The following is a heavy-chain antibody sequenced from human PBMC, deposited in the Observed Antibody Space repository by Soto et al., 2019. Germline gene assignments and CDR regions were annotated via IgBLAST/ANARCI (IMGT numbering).Heavy chain of an antibody. CDR1: GGSISSYY. Sequence: PSETLSLTCTVSGGSISSYYWSWIRQPPGKGLEWIGYIYYSGSTNYNPSLKSRVTISVDTSKNQFSLKLSSVTTADTAVYYCARGVATIDYYGMDVWGQGTTVTVSS. V-gene: IGHV4-59*01. J-gene: IGHJ6*02. D-gene: IGHD5-12*01. CDR3: ARGVATIDYYGMDV. CDR2: IYYSGST.